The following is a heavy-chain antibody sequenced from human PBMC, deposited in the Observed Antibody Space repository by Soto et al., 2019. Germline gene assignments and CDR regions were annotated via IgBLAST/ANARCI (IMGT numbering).Heavy chain of an antibody. CDR1: GFTFSSYA. V-gene: IGHV3-23*01. Sequence: GGSLRLSCAASGFTFSSYAMSWVRQAPGKGLEWVSAISGSGGSTYYADSVKGRFTISRDNSKNTLYLQMNSLRAEDTAVYYCAKKIRYDILTGYYGQFRGKYFDYWGQGTLVTVSS. CDR2: ISGSGGST. CDR3: AKKIRYDILTGYYGQFRGKYFDY. D-gene: IGHD3-9*01. J-gene: IGHJ4*02.